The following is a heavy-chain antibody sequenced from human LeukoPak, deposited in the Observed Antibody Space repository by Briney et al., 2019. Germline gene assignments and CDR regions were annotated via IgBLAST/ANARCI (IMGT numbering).Heavy chain of an antibody. V-gene: IGHV3-23*01. Sequence: GGSLRLSCAASGFTFSTYAMSWVRQPPGKGLEWVSAISGSGGSTYYADPVKGRFTISRDNSKNTLYLQMNSLRAEDTAVYYCAREDILTGFDYWGQGTLVTVSS. CDR2: ISGSGGST. J-gene: IGHJ4*02. D-gene: IGHD3-9*01. CDR1: GFTFSTYA. CDR3: AREDILTGFDY.